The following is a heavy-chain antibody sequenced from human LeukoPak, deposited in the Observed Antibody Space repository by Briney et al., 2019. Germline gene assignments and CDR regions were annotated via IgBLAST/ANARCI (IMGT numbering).Heavy chain of an antibody. CDR2: ISGSGGAT. CDR1: GFTFRSYA. CDR3: AKSSHAFGAFDI. Sequence: GGSLRLSCAASGFTFRSYAMSWVRQAPGKGLEWVSGISGSGGATNYADSVKGRFTISRDNSKNTLFLQMNSLRAEDTAVYSCAKSSHAFGAFDIWGQGTMVTVSS. J-gene: IGHJ3*02. D-gene: IGHD3-16*01. V-gene: IGHV3-23*01.